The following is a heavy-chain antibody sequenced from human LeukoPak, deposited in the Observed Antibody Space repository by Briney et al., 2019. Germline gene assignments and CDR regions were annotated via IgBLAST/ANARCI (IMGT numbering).Heavy chain of an antibody. D-gene: IGHD6-13*01. J-gene: IGHJ6*03. CDR1: GGSISSHY. Sequence: SETLSLTCTVSGGSISSHYWSWIRQPPGKGLEWIGYIYYSGSTNYNPSLKSRVTISVDTSKNQFSLKLSSVTAADTAVYYCARDGGEETIAAAGNTGYYYYYMDVWGKGTTVTVSS. CDR3: ARDGGEETIAAAGNTGYYYYYMDV. V-gene: IGHV4-59*11. CDR2: IYYSGST.